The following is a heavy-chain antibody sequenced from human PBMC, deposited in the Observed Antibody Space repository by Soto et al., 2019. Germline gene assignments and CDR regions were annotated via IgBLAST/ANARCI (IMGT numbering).Heavy chain of an antibody. V-gene: IGHV3-15*07. Sequence: EVQLVESGGDLVKPGGSLRLSCAASGFTFIDAWMHWVRQAPGKGLEWVGRIKSKTHGETTDYAAPVKGRFTISRDDSKNTVYLQMNSLKTEDTGVYYCTTGEGNYFDSWGPGTLVTASS. J-gene: IGHJ4*02. D-gene: IGHD3-10*01. CDR1: GFTFIDAW. CDR3: TTGEGNYFDS. CDR2: IKSKTHGETT.